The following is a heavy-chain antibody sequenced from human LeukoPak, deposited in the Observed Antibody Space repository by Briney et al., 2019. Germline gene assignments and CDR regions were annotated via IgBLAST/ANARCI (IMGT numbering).Heavy chain of an antibody. CDR3: ARTALRGNYDSSGYYYGNIDY. CDR2: IIPIFGTA. Sequence: ASVKVSCKASGGTFSSYAIIWVRQAPGQGLEWMGGIIPIFGTANYAQKFQGRVTITTDESTSTAYMELSSLRSEDTAVYYCARTALRGNYDSSGYYYGNIDYWGQGTLVTVSS. CDR1: GGTFSSYA. D-gene: IGHD3-22*01. V-gene: IGHV1-69*05. J-gene: IGHJ4*02.